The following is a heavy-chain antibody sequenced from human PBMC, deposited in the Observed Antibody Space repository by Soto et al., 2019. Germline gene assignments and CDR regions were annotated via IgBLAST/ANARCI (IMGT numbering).Heavy chain of an antibody. J-gene: IGHJ4*02. CDR2: ILYDGSKK. CDR1: GFNLNTYG. V-gene: IGHV3-30*03. D-gene: IGHD3-16*01. CDR3: VRDLALMADY. Sequence: VGSLRLSCVASGFNLNTYGIYWVRQARGKGLQWVAQILYDGSKKHYADSVRGRFTITRGNSKNTVYLQMDSLRVDDTAMYYCVRDLALMADYWGQGTLVTVSS.